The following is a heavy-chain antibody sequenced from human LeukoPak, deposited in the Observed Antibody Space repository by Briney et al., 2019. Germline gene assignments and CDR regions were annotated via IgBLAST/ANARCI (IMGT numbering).Heavy chain of an antibody. CDR3: ARHGPGTTQRGPPNWFDP. Sequence: GAALEISFQGSGYRFTSYWIGWVRPMPGKGLEWMGIIYPGDSDTRYSPSFQGQVTISADKSISTAYLQWSSLKASDTAMYYCARHGPGTTQRGPPNWFDPWGQGTLVAVSS. CDR2: IYPGDSDT. D-gene: IGHD1-1*01. J-gene: IGHJ5*02. CDR1: GYRFTSYW. V-gene: IGHV5-51*01.